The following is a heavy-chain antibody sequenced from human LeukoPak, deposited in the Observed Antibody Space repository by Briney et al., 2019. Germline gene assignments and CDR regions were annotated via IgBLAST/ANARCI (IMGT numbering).Heavy chain of an antibody. CDR2: INTDGSST. CDR3: ARVWVVPAAVDY. J-gene: IGHJ4*02. CDR1: GFTFSSYW. V-gene: IGHV3-74*01. D-gene: IGHD2-2*01. Sequence: GGSLRLSCAASGFTFSSYWMHWVRQAPGKGLVWVSRINTDGSSTSYADSVKGRFTISRDNAKNTLYLQMNSLRAEDTAVYYCARVWVVPAAVDYWGQGTLVTVSS.